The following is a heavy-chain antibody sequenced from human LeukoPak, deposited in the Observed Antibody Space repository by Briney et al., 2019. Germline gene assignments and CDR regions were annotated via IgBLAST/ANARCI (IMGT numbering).Heavy chain of an antibody. CDR3: MSAHGY. Sequence: GGSLSLSCVVSGYSFSTNMMTWVRQAPGKGLEWVATILPAGKESYRVEFVKGRFTVSRDNDKNLLCLQMNSLRADDTAVYYCMSAHGYWGQGTLVTVSS. CDR2: ILPAGKES. V-gene: IGHV3-7*01. J-gene: IGHJ4*02. CDR1: GYSFSTNM.